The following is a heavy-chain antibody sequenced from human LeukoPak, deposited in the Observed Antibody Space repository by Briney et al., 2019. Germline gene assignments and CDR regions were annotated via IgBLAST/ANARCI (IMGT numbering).Heavy chain of an antibody. J-gene: IGHJ5*02. CDR2: ISSSSSTI. D-gene: IGHD6-13*01. CDR1: GFTFSSYS. V-gene: IGHV3-48*01. Sequence: PGGSLRLSCAASGFTFSSYSMNWVRQAPGKGLEWVSYISSSSSTIYYADSVKGRFTISRDNAKNSLYLQMNSLRAEDTAVYYCARGGSSSRRTWFDPWGQGTLVTVSS. CDR3: ARGGSSSRRTWFDP.